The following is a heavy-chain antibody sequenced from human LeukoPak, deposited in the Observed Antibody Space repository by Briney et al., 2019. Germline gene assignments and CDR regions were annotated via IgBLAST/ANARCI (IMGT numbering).Heavy chain of an antibody. J-gene: IGHJ4*02. CDR2: ISSGDGGYI. CDR3: ARGNAPLPFDY. Sequence: GGSLSLSCAGSGVPFAAVSVHWGRQAPGEGVGGGSSISSGDGGYIYFADSVRGRFTISRDNAEDSVYLQMKSLRAEDTAVYYCARGNAPLPFDYWGQGTPVTVSS. D-gene: IGHD2-2*01. CDR1: GVPFAAVS. V-gene: IGHV3-21*01.